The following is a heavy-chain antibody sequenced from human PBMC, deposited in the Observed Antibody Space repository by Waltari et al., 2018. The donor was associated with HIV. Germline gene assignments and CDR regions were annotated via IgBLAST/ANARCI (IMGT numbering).Heavy chain of an antibody. CDR2: IYYTGNT. CDR1: GGSISRNVYH. CDR3: VAQDYSDSVDW. J-gene: IGHJ4*02. D-gene: IGHD4-17*01. Sequence: QLRLQESGPRLVKPSETLSLTCSVSGGSISRNVYHWVWIRQSPGKGLEWIGSIYYTGNTYYKPSLKRRVTISIDTSKNQFSLRLTSVTAADTAIYYCVAQDYSDSVDWWGQGTLVTVFS. V-gene: IGHV4-39*07.